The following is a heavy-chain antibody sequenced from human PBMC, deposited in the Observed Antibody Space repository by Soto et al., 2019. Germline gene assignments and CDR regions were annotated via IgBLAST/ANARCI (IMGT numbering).Heavy chain of an antibody. J-gene: IGHJ3*02. CDR1: GFTFSSYG. D-gene: IGHD2-15*01. CDR2: ISYDGSNK. V-gene: IGHV3-30*18. CDR3: AKDLGCSGGSCYLSAFDI. Sequence: QVQLVESGGGVVQPGRSLRLSCAASGFTFSSYGMHWVRQAPGKGLEWVAVISYDGSNKYYADSVNGRFTISRDNSKNTLYLHMNSLRAEDTAVYYCAKDLGCSGGSCYLSAFDIWGQGTMVPVSS.